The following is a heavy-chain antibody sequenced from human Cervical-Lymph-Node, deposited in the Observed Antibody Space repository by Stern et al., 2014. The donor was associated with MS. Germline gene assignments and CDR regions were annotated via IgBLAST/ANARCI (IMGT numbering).Heavy chain of an antibody. CDR1: GNTFSGSY. D-gene: IGHD2/OR15-2a*01. Sequence: QVQLVQSGAEVKKPGASVKVSCKASGNTFSGSYMHWVRQAPGQGLEWMGRIHPNSGDPNYAQKFQDRVIMTRDTSINTAYMELNRLKSDDTAVYYCAVQLVGSMTSDLFGYFAMDVWGQGTTVTVSS. CDR3: AVQLVGSMTSDLFGYFAMDV. CDR2: IHPNSGDP. V-gene: IGHV1-2*06. J-gene: IGHJ6*02.